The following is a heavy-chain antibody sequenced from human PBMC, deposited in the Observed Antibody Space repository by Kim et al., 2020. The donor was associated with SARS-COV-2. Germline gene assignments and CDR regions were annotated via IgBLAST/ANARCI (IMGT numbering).Heavy chain of an antibody. CDR2: IYYSGST. Sequence: SETLSLTCTVSGGSISSYYWSWIRQPPGKVLEWIGYIYYSGSTNYNPSLKSRVTISVDTSKNQFSLKLSSVTAADTAVYYCARDRTGMDVWGQGTTVTVSS. CDR1: GGSISSYY. J-gene: IGHJ6*02. V-gene: IGHV4-59*01. CDR3: ARDRTGMDV.